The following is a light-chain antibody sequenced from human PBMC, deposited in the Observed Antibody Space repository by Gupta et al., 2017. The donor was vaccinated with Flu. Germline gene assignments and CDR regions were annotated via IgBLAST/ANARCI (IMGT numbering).Light chain of an antibody. CDR1: QSISRSY. CDR3: QQDGSSPFT. J-gene: IGKJ3*01. CDR2: GAS. V-gene: IGKV3-20*01. Sequence: GTLSLSPGERATLSCRASQSISRSYLAWYQQKPGQAPRLLIYGASSRATGIPDRFSGSASGTDFTLTISRLEPEDFAVYSCQQDGSSPFTFGHGTKVDIK.